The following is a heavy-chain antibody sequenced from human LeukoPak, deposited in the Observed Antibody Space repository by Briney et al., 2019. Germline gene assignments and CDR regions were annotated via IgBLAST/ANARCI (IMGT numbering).Heavy chain of an antibody. V-gene: IGHV1-18*01. CDR1: GYTFTSYG. CDR3: ARDCSSTSCXLGLDY. J-gene: IGHJ4*02. D-gene: IGHD2-2*01. Sequence: ASVKVSCKASGYTFTSYGISWVRQAPGQGLEWMGWISAYNGNTNYAQKLQGRVTMTTDTSTSTAYMELRSLRSDDTAVYYCARDCSSTSCXLGLDYWGQGTLVTVSS. CDR2: ISAYNGNT.